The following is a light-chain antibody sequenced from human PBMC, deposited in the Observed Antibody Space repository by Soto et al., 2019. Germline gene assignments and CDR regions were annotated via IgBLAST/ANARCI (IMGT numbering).Light chain of an antibody. CDR3: QKYGSSPIT. Sequence: IMVTQCRATLSLSAGERGTLSSWASWRRSRSYFAWYQQNPGQAPRLLIYGASSRATGSPDRFSGSWSGTDLTLAISRLEPEDFAVYYCQKYGSSPITVGQGTRLEIK. CDR1: WRRSRSY. V-gene: IGKV3-20*01. J-gene: IGKJ5*01. CDR2: GAS.